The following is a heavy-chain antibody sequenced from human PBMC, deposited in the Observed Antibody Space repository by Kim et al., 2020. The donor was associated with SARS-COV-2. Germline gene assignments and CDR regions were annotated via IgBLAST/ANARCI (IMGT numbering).Heavy chain of an antibody. D-gene: IGHD6-13*01. CDR2: ISSSSSYI. CDR1: GFTFSSYS. CDR3: ARVSGSSPPRSFDY. V-gene: IGHV3-21*01. J-gene: IGHJ4*02. Sequence: GGSLRLSCAASGFTFSSYSMNWVRQAPGKGLEWVSSISSSSSYIYYADSVKGRFTISRDNAKNSLYLQMNSLRAEDTAVYYCARVSGSSPPRSFDYWGQGTLVTVSS.